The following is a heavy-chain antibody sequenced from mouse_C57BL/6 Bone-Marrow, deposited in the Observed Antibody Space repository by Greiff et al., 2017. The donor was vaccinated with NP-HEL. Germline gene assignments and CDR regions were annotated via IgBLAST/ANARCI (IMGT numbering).Heavy chain of an antibody. V-gene: IGHV8-12*01. Sequence: QVTLKVSGPGILQSSQTLSLTCSFSGFSLSTSGMGVSWIRQPSGKGLEWLAHIYWDDDKRSNPSLKSRLTISKDTSRNQVFLKITSVDTADTATYYCARRKVYTTVVAGAMDYWGQGTSVTVSS. CDR2: IYWDDDK. CDR3: ARRKVYTTVVAGAMDY. D-gene: IGHD1-1*01. J-gene: IGHJ4*01. CDR1: GFSLSTSGMG.